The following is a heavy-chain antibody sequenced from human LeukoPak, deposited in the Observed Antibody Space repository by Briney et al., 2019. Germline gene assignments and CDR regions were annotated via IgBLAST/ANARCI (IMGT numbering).Heavy chain of an antibody. J-gene: IGHJ6*03. V-gene: IGHV4-39*01. Sequence: SETLSLTCTVSGGSISSSSYYWGWIRQPPGKGLEWIESIYYSGSTFYNPSRKSRFTISVDKDKNQFSLKLSSVTATDTAVYYCAKTQTRVVWGKGTTVTVSS. CDR2: IYYSGST. CDR3: AKTQTRVV. CDR1: GGSISSSSYY. D-gene: IGHD3-10*01.